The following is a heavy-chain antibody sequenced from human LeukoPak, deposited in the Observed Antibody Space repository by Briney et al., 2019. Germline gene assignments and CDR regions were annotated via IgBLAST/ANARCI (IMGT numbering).Heavy chain of an antibody. CDR3: ASVHQDCSSTSCYLLFDY. CDR2: IHYTGST. V-gene: IGHV4-59*01. D-gene: IGHD2-2*01. Sequence: SETLSLTCTVSGGSISSYYWSWIRQSPGKGLECIGYIHYTGSTNYNPSLKSRVTISVETSKNQFSLKLSSVTAADTAVYYCASVHQDCSSTSCYLLFDYWGQGTLVTVSS. CDR1: GGSISSYY. J-gene: IGHJ4*02.